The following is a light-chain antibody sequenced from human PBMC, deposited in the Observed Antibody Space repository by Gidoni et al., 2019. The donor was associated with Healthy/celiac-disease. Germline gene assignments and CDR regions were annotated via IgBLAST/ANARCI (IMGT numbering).Light chain of an antibody. V-gene: IGKV1-5*03. J-gene: IGKJ1*01. Sequence: DIHLTQSPSTLSASIGDRLTITCRASQSISDWLAWYQQKPGEAPKLLIDKASKLEGGVPSRFRGSGYGTEFTLTISRLQPDDFATYYCQHYSSLWTFGQGTKVEIK. CDR3: QHYSSLWT. CDR2: KAS. CDR1: QSISDW.